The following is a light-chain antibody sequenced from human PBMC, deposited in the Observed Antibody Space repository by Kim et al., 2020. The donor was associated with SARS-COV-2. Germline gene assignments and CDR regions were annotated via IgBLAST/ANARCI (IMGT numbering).Light chain of an antibody. CDR2: EVS. CDR1: QRIMHGDGKTY. V-gene: IGKV2D-29*01. CDR3: MQTIQLPLT. Sequence: DLVLTQTPLSLSVTPGQPASISCKSTQRIMHGDGKTYLHWYLQKPGQPPQLLIYEVSNRFSGVPDRFSGGGSGTYFTLKISRVEAEDVGVYYCMQTIQLPLTFGGGTKVDIK. J-gene: IGKJ4*01.